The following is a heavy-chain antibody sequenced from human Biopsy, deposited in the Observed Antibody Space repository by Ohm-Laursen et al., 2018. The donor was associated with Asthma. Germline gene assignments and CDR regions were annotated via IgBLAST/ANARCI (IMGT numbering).Heavy chain of an antibody. CDR3: ARGYSGTDRIVYYYSGMEV. J-gene: IGHJ6*02. CDR1: GYTFNSAG. V-gene: IGHV1-69*13. Sequence: SVKVSCKSSGYTFNSAGITWVRQAPGLGLEWMGGPIPVLGTADYAPMFEGRVTVTADESTSTAYLELTSLRFEDTAVYYCARGYSGTDRIVYYYSGMEVWGQGTTVTVSS. CDR2: PIPVLGTA. D-gene: IGHD5-12*01.